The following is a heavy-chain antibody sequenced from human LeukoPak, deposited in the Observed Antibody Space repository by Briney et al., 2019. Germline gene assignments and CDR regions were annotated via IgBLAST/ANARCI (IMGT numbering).Heavy chain of an antibody. CDR2: INHSGST. CDR1: VGSFSVYC. D-gene: IGHD1-1*01. V-gene: IGHV4-34*01. J-gene: IGHJ5*02. Sequence: KPSETLSLTCAVYVGSFSVYCWSWIRQPPGKGLEWIGEINHSGSTNYNPSLKSRVTISVDTSKNQFSLKLNSVTAADTAVYYCARRRSRRQPYNWFDPWGQGTLATVSS. CDR3: ARRRSRRQPYNWFDP.